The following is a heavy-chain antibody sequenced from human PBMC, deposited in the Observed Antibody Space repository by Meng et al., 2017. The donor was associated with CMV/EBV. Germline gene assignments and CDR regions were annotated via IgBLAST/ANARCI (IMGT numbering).Heavy chain of an antibody. D-gene: IGHD3-22*01. CDR3: AKNYDSSGYYSSYYFDY. V-gene: IGHV3-23*03. J-gene: IGHJ4*02. CDR1: GFTFSSYA. CDR2: IYSGGSST. Sequence: GESLKISCAASGFTFSSYAMSWVHQAPGKGLEWVSVIYSGGSSTYYADSVKGRFTISRDNSKNTLYLQMNSLRAEDTAVYYCAKNYDSSGYYSSYYFDYWGQGTLVTVSS.